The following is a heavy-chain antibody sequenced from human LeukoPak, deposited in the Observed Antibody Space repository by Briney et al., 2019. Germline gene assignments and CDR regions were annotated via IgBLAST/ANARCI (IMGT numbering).Heavy chain of an antibody. CDR1: GFTFSSYG. Sequence: GGSLRLSCAASGFTFSSYGMHWVRQAPGKGLERVAVISYDGSNKYYADSVKGRFTISRDNSKNTLCLQMNGLRAEDTAVYYCAKGGANIVVVVAPRDYYGMDVWGQGTTVTVSS. CDR2: ISYDGSNK. V-gene: IGHV3-30*18. CDR3: AKGGANIVVVVAPRDYYGMDV. D-gene: IGHD2-15*01. J-gene: IGHJ6*02.